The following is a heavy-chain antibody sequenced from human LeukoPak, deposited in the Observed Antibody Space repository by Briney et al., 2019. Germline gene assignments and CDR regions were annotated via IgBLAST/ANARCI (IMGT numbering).Heavy chain of an antibody. Sequence: AVKVSCKASGGTFSSHAISWVRQAPGQGLEWEGGLIPVFGTTNYAEKFQGRVTITTDESTRTSYMELRSLKSDDTAVYYCARGKSGYDYGLDHWGPGILVIVSS. CDR3: ARGKSGYDYGLDH. CDR1: GGTFSSHA. V-gene: IGHV1-69*05. CDR2: LIPVFGTT. J-gene: IGHJ4*02. D-gene: IGHD5-12*01.